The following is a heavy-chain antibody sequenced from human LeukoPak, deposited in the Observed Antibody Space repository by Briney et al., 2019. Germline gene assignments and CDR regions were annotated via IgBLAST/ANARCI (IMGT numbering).Heavy chain of an antibody. CDR2: IYYSVST. D-gene: IGHD4-17*01. CDR3: ARDRAEYGDSGLYFYYGMDV. CDR1: GGSISSGGYY. J-gene: IGHJ6*02. V-gene: IGHV4-31*03. Sequence: SQTLSLTSILSGGSISSGGYYSSWIRQHPRKGLGWIGYIYYSVSTYYKPSLNSRVNISLDKSKNQFSLRMASVTAADKAVYYCARDRAEYGDSGLYFYYGMDVWGQGTTVTVSS.